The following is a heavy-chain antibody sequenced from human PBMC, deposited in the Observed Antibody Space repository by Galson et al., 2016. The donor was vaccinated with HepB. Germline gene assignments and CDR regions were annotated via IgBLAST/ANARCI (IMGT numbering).Heavy chain of an antibody. CDR2: IVPLQNTP. J-gene: IGHJ6*02. V-gene: IGHV1-69*13. Sequence: SVKVSCKATGVAFSSYVMTWVRQAPGQGLEWMGGIVPLQNTPTYAQQFRGRVTIRADESTRTAYMELRSLRSEDTAVYYCARSVTSIRLTDFYYTMDVWGLGTPVIVSS. CDR3: ARSVTSIRLTDFYYTMDV. D-gene: IGHD3-16*01. CDR1: GVAFSSYV.